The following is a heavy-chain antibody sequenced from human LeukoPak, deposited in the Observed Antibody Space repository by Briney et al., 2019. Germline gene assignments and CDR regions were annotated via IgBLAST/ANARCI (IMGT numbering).Heavy chain of an antibody. CDR2: VYYSGIT. V-gene: IGHV4-39*07. CDR1: GGSISRTTYY. J-gene: IGHJ3*02. CDR3: AKTRPTERAFDI. D-gene: IGHD1-14*01. Sequence: SETLSLTCAVSGGSISRTTYYWGWIRQPPGKGLEWIGSVYYSGITYYNPSLKSRVSISVDTSKNQFSLKLNSVTAADTAVYYCAKTRPTERAFDIWGQGTLVTVSS.